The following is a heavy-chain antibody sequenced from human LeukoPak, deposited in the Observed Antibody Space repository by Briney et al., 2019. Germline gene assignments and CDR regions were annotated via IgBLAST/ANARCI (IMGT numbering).Heavy chain of an antibody. CDR3: ARDDGSTWSFDY. Sequence: PGGSPRLSCAASGFTFSSYEMNWVRQAPGEGLEWGSYISTSGSPIYYADSVKGGFTISRDNAKNSLYLQMNSLRAEDTAVYYCARDDGSTWSFDYWGQGTLVTVSS. D-gene: IGHD6-13*01. CDR2: ISTSGSPI. CDR1: GFTFSSYE. J-gene: IGHJ4*02. V-gene: IGHV3-48*03.